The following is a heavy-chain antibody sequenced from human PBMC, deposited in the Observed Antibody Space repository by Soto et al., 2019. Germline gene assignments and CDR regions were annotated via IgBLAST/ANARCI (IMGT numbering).Heavy chain of an antibody. D-gene: IGHD6-13*01. CDR1: GGSISSYY. CDR3: AIECHVIAAAGTVYYYSYIYV. Sequence: SETLSLTCTVSGGSISSYYWSWTRQPPGKGLEWIGYIYYSGSTNYNPSPKSRVTISVDTSKNKFSLKLSSVTAADTAVYYCAIECHVIAAAGTVYYYSYIYVWGQGTTVTVSS. V-gene: IGHV4-59*13. J-gene: IGHJ6*03. CDR2: IYYSGST.